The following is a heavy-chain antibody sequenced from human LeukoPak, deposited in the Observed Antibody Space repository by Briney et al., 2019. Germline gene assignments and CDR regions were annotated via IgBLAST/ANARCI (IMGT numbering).Heavy chain of an antibody. CDR1: GFTFNSYA. D-gene: IGHD2-21*02. Sequence: GGSLRLSCAASGFTFNSYAMSWVRQAPGKGLEWVSVIYSGGSTYYADSVKGRFTISRDNSKNTLYLQMNSLRAEDTAVYYCARDLAPYCGGDCYSGMDVWGQGTTVTVSS. J-gene: IGHJ6*02. CDR2: IYSGGST. V-gene: IGHV3-66*02. CDR3: ARDLAPYCGGDCYSGMDV.